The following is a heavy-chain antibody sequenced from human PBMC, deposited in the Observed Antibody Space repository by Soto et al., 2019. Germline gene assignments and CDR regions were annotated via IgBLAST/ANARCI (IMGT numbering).Heavy chain of an antibody. CDR1: GGTFSSYA. CDR3: AREGGTLVDYYYYYGMDV. V-gene: IGHV1-69*06. D-gene: IGHD1-26*01. J-gene: IGHJ6*02. CDR2: IIPIFGTA. Sequence: ASVKVSCKASGGTFSSYAISWVRQAPGQGLEWMGGIIPIFGTANYAQKFQGRVTITADKSTSTAYMELSSLRSEDTAVYYCAREGGTLVDYYYYYGMDVWGQGTTVTVSS.